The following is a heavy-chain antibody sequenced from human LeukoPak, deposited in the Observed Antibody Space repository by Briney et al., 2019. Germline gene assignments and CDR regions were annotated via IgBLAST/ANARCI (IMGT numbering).Heavy chain of an antibody. J-gene: IGHJ1*01. CDR2: LYYTGRT. Sequence: KTSETLSLTCSVCGVSISRSDSYWDWIRQPPGKGLEWIGTLYYTGRTYYSPSLKSRVTMSVDTSNNQFSLNLRSVTAADTAVYYCARRRYYDGSGYLEWGQGTLLSVSS. CDR3: ARRRYYDGSGYLE. V-gene: IGHV4-39*01. CDR1: GVSISRSDSY. D-gene: IGHD3-22*01.